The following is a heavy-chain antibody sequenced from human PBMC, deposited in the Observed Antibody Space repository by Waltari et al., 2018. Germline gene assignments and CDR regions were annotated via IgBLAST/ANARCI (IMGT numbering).Heavy chain of an antibody. CDR2: IYHSGGT. D-gene: IGHD3-10*01. V-gene: IGHV4-38-2*01. J-gene: IGHJ5*02. CDR3: ARPLEVYGSGSYYNWFDP. Sequence: QVQLQESGPGLVKPSETLSLTCAVSGYSISSGYYWGWIRQPPGKGLEWIGSIYHSGGTYYNPSLKSRVTISVDTSKNQFSLKLSSVTAADTAVYYCARPLEVYGSGSYYNWFDPWGQGTLVTVSS. CDR1: GYSISSGYY.